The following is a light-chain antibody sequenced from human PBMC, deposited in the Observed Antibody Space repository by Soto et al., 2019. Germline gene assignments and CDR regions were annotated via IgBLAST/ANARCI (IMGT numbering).Light chain of an antibody. J-gene: IGKJ2*01. CDR1: QSVSSRN. CDR2: GAS. Sequence: EIVLTQSPGTVSLSPGERATLSCRASQSVSSRNLAWYRQKPVQDPSLLIFGASNRATHIPDRFSGSGSGTDYTLTISRLEPEDCAVYYCLRYGDSPPAYTFGQGTKLEIK. CDR3: LRYGDSPPAYT. V-gene: IGKV3-20*01.